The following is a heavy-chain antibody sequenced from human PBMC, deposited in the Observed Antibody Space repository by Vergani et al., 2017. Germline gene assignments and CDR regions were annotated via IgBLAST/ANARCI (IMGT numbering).Heavy chain of an antibody. J-gene: IGHJ4*02. D-gene: IGHD5-24*01. Sequence: QVQLVQSGAEVKKPGASVKVSCKASGYTFTSYYMHWVRQAPGQGLEWMGIINPSGGSTSYAQQFQGSITMTRDTSTSTVYMELSSLRSEATAVYYCAGGGGRWLQLRGGRYYFDYWGQGTLVTVSS. CDR3: AGGGGRWLQLRGGRYYFDY. V-gene: IGHV1-46*03. CDR1: GYTFTSYY. CDR2: INPSGGST.